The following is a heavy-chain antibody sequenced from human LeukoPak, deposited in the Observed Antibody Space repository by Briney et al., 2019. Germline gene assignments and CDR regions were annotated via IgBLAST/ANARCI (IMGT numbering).Heavy chain of an antibody. CDR2: IDWSGEST. J-gene: IGHJ4*02. V-gene: IGHV3-20*04. D-gene: IGHD2-2*01. Sequence: GGSLRLSCAASGFTFSSYAMSWVRQAPGKGLEWVSGIDWSGESTGYADSVKGRFTISRDNVENALYLQMNSLRAEDTGLYFCTRDLSASWYSLAYWGRGTLVTVSS. CDR1: GFTFSSYA. CDR3: TRDLSASWYSLAY.